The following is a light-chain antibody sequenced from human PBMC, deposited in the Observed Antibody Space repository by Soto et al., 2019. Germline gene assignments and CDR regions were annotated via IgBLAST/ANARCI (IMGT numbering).Light chain of an antibody. CDR1: SSDIGGYNY. J-gene: IGLJ1*01. CDR2: EIT. Sequence: QSVLAQPASVSGSPGQSITISCTGASSDIGGYNYVSWYQHHPGKAPNLLIYEITNRPSGVSNRFSGSKSGKTASLTISGLQAEDEADYYCSSYTTSGSPFYVCGSGTKV. CDR3: SSYTTSGSPFYV. V-gene: IGLV2-14*01.